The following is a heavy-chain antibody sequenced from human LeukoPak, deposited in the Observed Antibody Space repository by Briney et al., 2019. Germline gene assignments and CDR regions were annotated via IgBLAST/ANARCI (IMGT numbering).Heavy chain of an antibody. J-gene: IGHJ4*02. CDR2: IXPKNGDT. CDR3: ARDPPAYPCTSTRCYPEVDY. D-gene: IGHD2-2*01. Sequence: XXXXXXXGWIXPKNGDTNSAQTFQGRVTLPRDTSISTAYMELSSLKSDDTAVYYCARDPPAYPCTSTRCYPEVDYWGQGTLVTVSS. V-gene: IGHV1-2*02.